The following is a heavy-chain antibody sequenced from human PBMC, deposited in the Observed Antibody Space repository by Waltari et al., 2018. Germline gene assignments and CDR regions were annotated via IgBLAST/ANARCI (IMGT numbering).Heavy chain of an antibody. J-gene: IGHJ4*02. CDR1: GFTFSSYG. Sequence: QVQLVESGGGVVQPGRSLRLSCAASGFTFSSYGMHWVRQAPGKGLGWVAVISYDGSNKYYADPVKGRFTSSRDNSKNTLYLQMNSLGAEDTAVYYCAKDGGAYYYVSSGYYPDDWGQRTLVTVSS. V-gene: IGHV3-30*18. CDR2: ISYDGSNK. D-gene: IGHD3-22*01. CDR3: AKDGGAYYYVSSGYYPDD.